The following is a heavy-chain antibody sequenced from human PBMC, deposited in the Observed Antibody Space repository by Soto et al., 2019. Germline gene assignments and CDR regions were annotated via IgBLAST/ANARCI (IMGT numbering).Heavy chain of an antibody. CDR3: IEYGDSTLGDY. V-gene: IGHV3-15*07. J-gene: IGHJ4*02. CDR2: IKSKTDGGTT. Sequence: EVQLVESGGGLVKPGGSLRLSCAASGFTFSNAWMNWVRQAPGKGLEWVGRIKSKTDGGTTDYAAPVKGRFTISRDDSKNTLYLQMNSLKTEDRAVYYCIEYGDSTLGDYWAQGTLVTVSS. CDR1: GFTFSNAW. D-gene: IGHD4-17*01.